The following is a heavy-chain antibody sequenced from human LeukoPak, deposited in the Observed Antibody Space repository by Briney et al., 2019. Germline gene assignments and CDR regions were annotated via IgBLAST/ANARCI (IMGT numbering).Heavy chain of an antibody. V-gene: IGHV3-30*02. J-gene: IGHJ3*02. CDR1: GFTFSSYG. Sequence: GGSLRLSCAASGFTFSSYGMHWVRQAPGKGLEWVACIRYDGSNKYYADSVKGRFTISRDNSKNTLYLQMNSLRAEDTAVYYCAKTYVWGSYAFDIWGQGTMVTVSS. CDR2: IRYDGSNK. CDR3: AKTYVWGSYAFDI. D-gene: IGHD3-16*01.